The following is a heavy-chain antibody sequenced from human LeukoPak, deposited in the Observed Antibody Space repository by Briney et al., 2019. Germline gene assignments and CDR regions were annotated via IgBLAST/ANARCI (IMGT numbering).Heavy chain of an antibody. CDR3: AQGKYDILTGYPPSWFGP. D-gene: IGHD3-9*01. Sequence: NPSQTLSLTCTVSGGSISSGSYYWSWIRQPAGKGLEWIGRIYTSGSTNYNPSLKSRVTISVDTSKNQFSLKLSSVTAADTAVYYCAQGKYDILTGYPPSWFGPWGQGNLVTVSS. J-gene: IGHJ5*02. V-gene: IGHV4-61*02. CDR1: GGSISSGSYY. CDR2: IYTSGST.